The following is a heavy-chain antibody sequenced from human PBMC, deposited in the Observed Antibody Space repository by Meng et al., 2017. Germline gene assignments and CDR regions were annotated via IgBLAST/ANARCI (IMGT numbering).Heavy chain of an antibody. J-gene: IGHJ4*02. CDR1: GYTFTGYY. V-gene: IGHV1-2*02. Sequence: ASVKVSCKASGYTFTGYYMHWVRQAPGQGLEWMGWINPNSGGTNYAQKFQGRVTMTTDTSTSTAYMELRSLRSDDTAVYYCARGWKQWFGYRSVDYWGQGTLVTVSS. CDR3: ARGWKQWFGYRSVDY. D-gene: IGHD3-10*01. CDR2: INPNSGGT.